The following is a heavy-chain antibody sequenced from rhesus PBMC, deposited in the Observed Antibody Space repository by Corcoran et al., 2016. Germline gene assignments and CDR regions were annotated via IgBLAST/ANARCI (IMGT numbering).Heavy chain of an antibody. V-gene: IGHV2S1*01. J-gene: IGHJ4*01. CDR3: VRVTGGTGFDY. D-gene: IGHD5-24*01. Sequence: QVTLKESGPALVKPTQTLTLTCTFSGFSLSTSGMGVGWIRQPPGKALEWLASIYWDDDKYYRTSLKTSLTVSKDTSKHQVVLTMTNMDPVDTATYYGVRVTGGTGFDYWGQGVLVTVSS. CDR2: IYWDDDK. CDR1: GFSLSTSGMG.